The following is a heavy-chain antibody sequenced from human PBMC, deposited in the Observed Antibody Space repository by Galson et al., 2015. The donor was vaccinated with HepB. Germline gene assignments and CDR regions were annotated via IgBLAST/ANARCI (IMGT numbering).Heavy chain of an antibody. D-gene: IGHD1-20*01. CDR2: IIPILGIA. Sequence: SVKVSCKASGGTFSSYTISWVRQAPGQGLEWMGRIIPILGIANYAQKFQGRVTITADKSTSTAYMELSSLRSEDTAVYYCARVGGNWNDVSYAFDIWGQGTMVTVSS. CDR1: GGTFSSYT. CDR3: ARVGGNWNDVSYAFDI. V-gene: IGHV1-69*02. J-gene: IGHJ3*02.